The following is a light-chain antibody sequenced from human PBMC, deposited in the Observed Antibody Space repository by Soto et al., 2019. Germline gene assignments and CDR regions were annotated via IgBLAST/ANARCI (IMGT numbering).Light chain of an antibody. J-gene: IGKJ5*01. V-gene: IGKV3-20*01. Sequence: IVLTQSPGILSLSPGERATLSCRASQSVSSSYLAWYQQKPGQAPRLLIYDASSRATGIPDRFSGSGSGTDFTLTISRLEPEDFAVYYCQQYGSSPLTFGQGTRLEI. CDR1: QSVSSSY. CDR2: DAS. CDR3: QQYGSSPLT.